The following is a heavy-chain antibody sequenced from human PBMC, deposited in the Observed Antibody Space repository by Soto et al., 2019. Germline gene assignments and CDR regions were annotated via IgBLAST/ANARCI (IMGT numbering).Heavy chain of an antibody. V-gene: IGHV1-18*01. J-gene: IGHJ5*02. Sequence: QVQLVQSGTEVKKPGASVKVSCKASGYTFNNYGFSWVRQAPGQGLVWVGWIGTHNGDTTYAQSFQGRVTMTIDTSTTTSYMELTSLTFDDTAVYFCARDWRGAEGFDPWGQGTLVIVSS. D-gene: IGHD3-3*01. CDR3: ARDWRGAEGFDP. CDR1: GYTFNNYG. CDR2: IGTHNGDT.